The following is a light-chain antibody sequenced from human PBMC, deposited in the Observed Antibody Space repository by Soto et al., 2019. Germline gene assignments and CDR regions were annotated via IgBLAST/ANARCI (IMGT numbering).Light chain of an antibody. J-gene: IGKJ2*01. Sequence: EIVLTQSPGTLSLSPGERATLSCRASQSVSSSYLAWYQQKPGQAPRLLIYGASSRATGIPDRFSGSGSGTDFTLTISRLEPEDVAVYYCQQYGSTYTFGQGTNLEIK. CDR1: QSVSSSY. V-gene: IGKV3-20*01. CDR3: QQYGSTYT. CDR2: GAS.